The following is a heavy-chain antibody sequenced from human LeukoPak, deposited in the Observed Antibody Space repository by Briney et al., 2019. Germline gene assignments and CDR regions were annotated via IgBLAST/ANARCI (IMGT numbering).Heavy chain of an antibody. CDR1: GFTFSSYS. V-gene: IGHV3-21*01. Sequence: KSGGSLRLSCAASGFTFSSYSMNWVRQAPEKGLEWVSSISSSSSYIYYADSVKGRFTISRDNAKNSLYLQMNSLRAEDTAVYYCARDSGYDLPPDYWGQGTLVTVSS. D-gene: IGHD5-12*01. CDR2: ISSSSSYI. CDR3: ARDSGYDLPPDY. J-gene: IGHJ4*02.